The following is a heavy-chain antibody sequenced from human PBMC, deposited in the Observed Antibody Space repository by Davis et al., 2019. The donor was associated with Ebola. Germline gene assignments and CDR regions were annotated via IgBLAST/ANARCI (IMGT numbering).Heavy chain of an antibody. D-gene: IGHD6-19*01. CDR1: GYTFTSYY. V-gene: IGHV1-46*01. J-gene: IGHJ5*02. Sequence: ASVKVSCKASGYTFTSYYMHWVRQAPGQGLEWMGIINPSGGSTSYAQKFQGRVTMTRDTSITTVFMELNSLKPDDTAVYYCARGGLTVAVFYKWCDRWGQGTLVTVSS. CDR3: ARGGLTVAVFYKWCDR. CDR2: INPSGGST.